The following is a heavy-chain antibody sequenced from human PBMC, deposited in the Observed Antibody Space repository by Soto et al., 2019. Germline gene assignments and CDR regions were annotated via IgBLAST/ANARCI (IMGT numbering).Heavy chain of an antibody. J-gene: IGHJ6*02. CDR1: DGSVSGYF. Sequence: SETLSLTCIVSDGSVSGYFWCWIRQPPGKGLEWIGYIYYSGSTNYNPSLKSRVTISVDTSKNQFSLKLSSVTAADTAVYYCARSIAVAGNYYYYGMDVWGQGTTVTVSS. CDR2: IYYSGST. V-gene: IGHV4-59*02. CDR3: ARSIAVAGNYYYYGMDV. D-gene: IGHD6-19*01.